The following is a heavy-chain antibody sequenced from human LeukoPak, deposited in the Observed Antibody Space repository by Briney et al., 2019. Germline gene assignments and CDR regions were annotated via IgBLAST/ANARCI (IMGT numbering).Heavy chain of an antibody. CDR3: ARGLGYCSGGTCHHYFDY. J-gene: IGHJ4*02. Sequence: GSLRLSCAASGFTVSSNYMSWVRQAPGKGLEWVTVIYSGGSTYYADSVKGRFTMSSDNARNSLYLQMISLRADDTAVYYCARGLGYCSGGTCHHYFDYWGQGTLVTVSS. CDR1: GFTVSSNY. CDR2: IYSGGST. V-gene: IGHV3-53*01. D-gene: IGHD2-15*01.